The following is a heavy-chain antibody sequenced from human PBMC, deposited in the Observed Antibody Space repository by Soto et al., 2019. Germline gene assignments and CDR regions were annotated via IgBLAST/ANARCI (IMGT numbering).Heavy chain of an antibody. D-gene: IGHD1-26*01. Sequence: GGSLRLSCAASGFTFSSYAMHWVRQAPGKGLEWVAVISYDGSNKYYADSVKGRFTISRDNSKNTLYLQMNSLRAEDTAVYYCVRSAGGSYPQYDYWGQGTLVTVSS. V-gene: IGHV3-30-3*01. CDR3: VRSAGGSYPQYDY. CDR1: GFTFSSYA. J-gene: IGHJ4*02. CDR2: ISYDGSNK.